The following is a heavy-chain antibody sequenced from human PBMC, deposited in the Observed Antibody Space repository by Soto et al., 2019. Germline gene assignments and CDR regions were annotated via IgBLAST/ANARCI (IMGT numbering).Heavy chain of an antibody. CDR3: AGGSSGWYGGFDY. V-gene: IGHV1-69*13. D-gene: IGHD6-19*01. J-gene: IGHJ4*02. Sequence: WASVKVSCKASGGTFSSYAISWVRQAPGQGLEWMGGIIPIFGTANYAQKFQGRVTITADESTSTAYMELSSLRSEDTAVYYCAGGSSGWYGGFDYWGQGTLVTVSS. CDR1: GGTFSSYA. CDR2: IIPIFGTA.